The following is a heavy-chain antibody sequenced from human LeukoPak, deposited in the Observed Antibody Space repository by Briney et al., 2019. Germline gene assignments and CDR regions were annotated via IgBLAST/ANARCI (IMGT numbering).Heavy chain of an antibody. Sequence: PGGSLRLSCAASGFAFNDYGMNWGRQAPGKGLEWVSGIDWSGDDASYADSVKGRFTISRDNAKSTLYLQMNSLRAEDTAFYYCAKAIWHDALDIWGQGTRVTVSS. J-gene: IGHJ3*02. CDR2: IDWSGDDA. V-gene: IGHV3-20*04. CDR1: GFAFNDYG. CDR3: AKAIWHDALDI.